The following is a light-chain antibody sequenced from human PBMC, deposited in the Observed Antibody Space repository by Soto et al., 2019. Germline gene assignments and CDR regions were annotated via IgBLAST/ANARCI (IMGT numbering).Light chain of an antibody. Sequence: DIVMTQSPDSLAVSLGERATMNCKSSQSVLYSSNNKNYLVWYQQKPGQPPKLLISWASTRESGVPDRFSGSGSGTDFTLTISSLQAEDVAVYYCQQYYNIPWTFGQGTKVEIK. V-gene: IGKV4-1*01. CDR1: QSVLYSSNNKNY. CDR3: QQYYNIPWT. CDR2: WAS. J-gene: IGKJ1*01.